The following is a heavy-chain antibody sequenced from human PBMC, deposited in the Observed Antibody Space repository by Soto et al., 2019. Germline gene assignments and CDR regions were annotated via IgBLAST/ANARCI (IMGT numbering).Heavy chain of an antibody. CDR2: IYYSGST. CDR1: GGSISSYY. CDR3: ARSPDIVVVVAAAPDYYYYMDV. J-gene: IGHJ6*03. V-gene: IGHV4-59*08. D-gene: IGHD2-15*01. Sequence: PSETLSLSCTVSGGSISSYYWGWIRQPPEKGLEWIGYIYYSGSTNYNPSLKSRVTISVDTSKNQFSLKLSSVTAADTAVYYCARSPDIVVVVAAAPDYYYYMDVWGKGTTVTVSS.